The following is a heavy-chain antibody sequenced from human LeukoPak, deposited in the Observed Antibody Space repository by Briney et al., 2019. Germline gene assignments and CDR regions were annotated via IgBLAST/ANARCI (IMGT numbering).Heavy chain of an antibody. V-gene: IGHV3-48*01. J-gene: IGHJ4*02. CDR3: ARANPTTPIYYFDF. D-gene: IGHD4-17*01. CDR2: ISSSADRI. CDR1: GFTFRSHG. Sequence: PGGSLRLSCVGFGFTFRSHGMNWVRQAPGKGLEWISYISSSADRIYYADSVRGRLAISRDNDRNSLFLGMNTLRAEDTAVYYCARANPTTPIYYFDFWGRGTLVTVSS.